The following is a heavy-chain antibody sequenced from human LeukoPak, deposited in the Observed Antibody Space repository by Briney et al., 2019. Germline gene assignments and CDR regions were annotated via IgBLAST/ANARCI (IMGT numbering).Heavy chain of an antibody. Sequence: SETLSLTCAVYGGSFSGYYWSWIRQPPGKGLEWIGEINHSGSTNYNPSLKSPVTISVDTSKNQFSLKLSSVTAADTAVYYCARGCMGTNGYWGQGTLVTVSS. CDR1: GGSFSGYY. D-gene: IGHD2-8*01. J-gene: IGHJ4*02. V-gene: IGHV4-34*01. CDR3: ARGCMGTNGY. CDR2: INHSGST.